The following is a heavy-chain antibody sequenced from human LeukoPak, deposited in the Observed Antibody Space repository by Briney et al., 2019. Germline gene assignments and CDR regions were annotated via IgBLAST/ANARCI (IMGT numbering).Heavy chain of an antibody. D-gene: IGHD5-18*01. CDR1: GGSISSSTYY. V-gene: IGHV4-39*07. J-gene: IGHJ5*02. CDR3: ARVGGYSYGLFDP. CDR2: IYYSGST. Sequence: SETLSLTCTVSGGSISSSTYYWGWIRQPPGKGLEWIGTIYYSGSTYYNPSLKSRVTISVDTSKNQFSLKLSSVTAADTAVYYCARVGGYSYGLFDPWGQGTLVTVSS.